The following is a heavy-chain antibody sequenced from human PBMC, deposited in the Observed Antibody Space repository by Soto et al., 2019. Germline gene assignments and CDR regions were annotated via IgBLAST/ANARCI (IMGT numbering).Heavy chain of an antibody. CDR3: AKISSTSGWFPDY. J-gene: IGHJ4*02. CDR1: GFTFSSYG. CDR2: ISYDGSNK. Sequence: GSLRLSCAASGFTFSSYGMHWVRQAPGKGLEWVAVISYDGSNKYYADSVKGRFTISRDNSKNTLYLQMNSLRAEDTAVFYCAKISSTSGWFPDYWGQGNLVTSPQ. D-gene: IGHD6-19*01. V-gene: IGHV3-30*18.